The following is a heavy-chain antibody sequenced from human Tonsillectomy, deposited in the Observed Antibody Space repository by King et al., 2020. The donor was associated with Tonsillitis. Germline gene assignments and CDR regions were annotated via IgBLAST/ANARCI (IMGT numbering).Heavy chain of an antibody. CDR3: ARDRSGSGSYYSPFDY. CDR1: GGSISSGSYY. CDR2: IYISGST. V-gene: IGHV4-61*02. D-gene: IGHD3-10*01. J-gene: IGHJ4*02. Sequence: QLQESGPGLVEPSQTLSLTCTVSGGSISSGSYYWSWIRQPAGKGLEWIGRIYISGSTNYTPSLKSRITMSVDTSKNQFSLKLSSVTAADTAVYYCARDRSGSGSYYSPFDYWGQGTLVTVSS.